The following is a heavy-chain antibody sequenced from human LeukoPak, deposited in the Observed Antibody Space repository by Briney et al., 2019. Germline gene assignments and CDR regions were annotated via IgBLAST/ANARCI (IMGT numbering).Heavy chain of an antibody. CDR2: IYHSGST. J-gene: IGHJ3*02. Sequence: PSGTLSLTCAVSGGSISSSNWWSWVRQPPGKGLEWIGEIYHSGSTNYNPSLKSRVTISVDKSKNQFSLKLSSVTAADTAVYYCARDIRGPYYYGSGRAFDIWGRGTMVTVSS. V-gene: IGHV4-4*02. D-gene: IGHD3-10*01. CDR3: ARDIRGPYYYGSGRAFDI. CDR1: GGSISSSNW.